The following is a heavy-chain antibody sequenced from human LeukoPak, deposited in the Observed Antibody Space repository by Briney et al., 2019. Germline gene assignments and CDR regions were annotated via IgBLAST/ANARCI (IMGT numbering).Heavy chain of an antibody. D-gene: IGHD3-10*01. Sequence: GASVKVSCKASGYTFTSYGISWVRQAPGQGLEWMGWISAYNGNTNYAQKLQGRVTMTTDTSTSTAYMELRSLRSDDTAVYYCARSGITMVRGVNLVYWGQGTLATVSS. CDR1: GYTFTSYG. CDR3: ARSGITMVRGVNLVY. J-gene: IGHJ4*02. V-gene: IGHV1-18*01. CDR2: ISAYNGNT.